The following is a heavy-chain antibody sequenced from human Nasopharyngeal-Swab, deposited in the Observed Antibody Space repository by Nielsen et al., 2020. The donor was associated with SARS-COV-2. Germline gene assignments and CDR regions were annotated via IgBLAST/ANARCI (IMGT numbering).Heavy chain of an antibody. J-gene: IGHJ6*02. D-gene: IGHD2/OR15-2a*01. V-gene: IGHV7-4-1*01. CDR2: INTNAGTA. CDR3: ARDTWDV. Sequence: ASVKVSCKASGYTSSKYAINWVRQAPGQGLEWMGWINTNAGTATYVQGFTGRFVFSLDTSVSTVYLQIDSLRTEDSAVFYCARDTWDVWGQGTTVTVSS. CDR1: GYTSSKYA.